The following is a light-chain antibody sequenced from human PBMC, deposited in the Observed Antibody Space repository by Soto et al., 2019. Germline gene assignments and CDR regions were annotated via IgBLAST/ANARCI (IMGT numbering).Light chain of an antibody. J-gene: IGLJ1*01. CDR2: NNN. Sequence: QSVLTQPPSASGTPGQRVTISCSGGSSNIGTNAVNWYQQLPGTAPKLLIYNNNQRPSGVPDRFSGSKSGTSASLAISGLQSEDEADYYCAAWDDRLNGYVFGTGTKVT. V-gene: IGLV1-44*01. CDR3: AAWDDRLNGYV. CDR1: SSNIGTNA.